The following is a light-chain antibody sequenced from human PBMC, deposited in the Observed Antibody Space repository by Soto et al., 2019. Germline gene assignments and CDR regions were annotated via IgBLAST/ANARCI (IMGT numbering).Light chain of an antibody. CDR3: QQYDSYSWT. J-gene: IGKJ1*01. CDR2: DAS. CDR1: QSISSW. V-gene: IGKV1-5*01. Sequence: DIQMPQSPSTLSASVGDRVTLTCRASQSISSWLAWYQQTKGKAPKLLIYDASSLESGVPSRFRGSGSGTEFTLTLSSLQTDDFESYYCQQYDSYSWTFGHGTKVDIK.